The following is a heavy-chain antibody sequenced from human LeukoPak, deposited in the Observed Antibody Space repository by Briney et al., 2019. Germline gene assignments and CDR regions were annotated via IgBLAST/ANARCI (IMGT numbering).Heavy chain of an antibody. V-gene: IGHV3-53*01. Sequence: GGPLKLSCAPPGFTVSSNYRSGARQAPGKGLEWVSVIYSGGSTYYADSVKGRFTISRDNSKNTLYLQMNSLRAEDTAVYYCARPKTWGQGTLVTVSS. CDR1: GFTVSSNY. J-gene: IGHJ5*02. CDR3: ARPKT. CDR2: IYSGGST.